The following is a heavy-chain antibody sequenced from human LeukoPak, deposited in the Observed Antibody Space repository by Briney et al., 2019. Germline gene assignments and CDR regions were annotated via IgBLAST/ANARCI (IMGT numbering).Heavy chain of an antibody. CDR2: IIPIFGTA. V-gene: IGHV1-69*05. J-gene: IGHJ4*02. D-gene: IGHD3-22*01. CDR3: AREVRSSGYRGFDY. Sequence: SVKVSCKASGGTFSSYAISWVRQAPGQGLEWMGGIIPIFGTANYAQKFQGRVTITTDESTSTAYMELSSLRSEDTAVHYCAREVRSSGYRGFDYWGQGTLVTVSS. CDR1: GGTFSSYA.